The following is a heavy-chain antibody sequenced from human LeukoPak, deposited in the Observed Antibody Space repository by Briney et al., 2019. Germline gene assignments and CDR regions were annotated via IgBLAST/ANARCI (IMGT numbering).Heavy chain of an antibody. CDR1: GFTFSTYG. D-gene: IGHD6-19*01. Sequence: PGGSLRLSCAASGFTFSTYGFDWVRQLPGKGLEYVSGISFDGRNTHYADSVKGRFTISRDNSKNTLFLQMGSVRGDDMAVYYCARDQKGGGWSNFDCWGQGTLVTVSS. CDR3: ARDQKGGGWSNFDC. V-gene: IGHV3-64*02. CDR2: ISFDGRNT. J-gene: IGHJ4*02.